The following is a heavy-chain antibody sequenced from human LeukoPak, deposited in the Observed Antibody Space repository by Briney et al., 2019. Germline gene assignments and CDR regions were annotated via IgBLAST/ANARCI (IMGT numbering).Heavy chain of an antibody. D-gene: IGHD6-19*01. CDR3: AREATWGQWYFDH. Sequence: PGRSLRLSCVPSTFTFNNHGMHWVRQAPGKGRGWGAVIAADGGVKHYTYSVKGRFVLTRDDSKNTVYLEMNNVKVEDTAVYYCAREATWGQWYFDHWGQGAPVIVSS. J-gene: IGHJ4*02. CDR2: IAADGGVK. CDR1: TFTFNNHG. V-gene: IGHV3-30*03.